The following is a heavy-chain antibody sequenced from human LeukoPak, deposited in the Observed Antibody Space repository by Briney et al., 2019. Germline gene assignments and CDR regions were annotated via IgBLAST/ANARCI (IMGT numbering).Heavy chain of an antibody. CDR3: ARLDDTLRRYFDY. J-gene: IGHJ4*02. Sequence: SETLSLTCTVSGGSIGCYYWSWIRQPPGKGLEWIGYIYYSGSTNYNPSLKSRVTISVDTSKNQFSLKLSSVTAADTAVYYCARLDDTLRRYFDYWGQGTLVTVSS. V-gene: IGHV4-59*08. CDR1: GGSIGCYY. D-gene: IGHD3-9*01. CDR2: IYYSGST.